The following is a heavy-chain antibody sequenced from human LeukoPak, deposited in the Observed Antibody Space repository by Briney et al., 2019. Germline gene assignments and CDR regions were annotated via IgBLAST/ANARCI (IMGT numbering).Heavy chain of an antibody. CDR2: IYYSGST. D-gene: IGHD3-10*01. Sequence: PSETLSLTCTVSGGSISSSSCYWGWIRQPPGKGLEWIGSIYYSGSTYYNPSLKSRVTISLDTSKNQFSLKLSSVTAADTAVYYCARGTPHYYGSGTYYIGRFDPWGQGTLVTVSS. CDR3: ARGTPHYYGSGTYYIGRFDP. CDR1: GGSISSSSCY. V-gene: IGHV4-39*07. J-gene: IGHJ5*02.